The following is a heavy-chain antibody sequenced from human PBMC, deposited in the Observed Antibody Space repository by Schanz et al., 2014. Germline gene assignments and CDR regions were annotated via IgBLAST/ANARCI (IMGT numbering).Heavy chain of an antibody. V-gene: IGHV1-2*06. Sequence: QVQLVQSGAELKNPGASVKVSCKASGYSFSAYYIHWMRQAPGQGLEWLGRFTHISQKFQGRVTMTRETSSTTAYMELSSLRSDDTAVYYCVRELSGGTFDYWGQGALVTVSS. D-gene: IGHD1-1*01. CDR3: VRELSGGTFDY. J-gene: IGHJ4*02. CDR2: FT. CDR1: GYSFSAYY.